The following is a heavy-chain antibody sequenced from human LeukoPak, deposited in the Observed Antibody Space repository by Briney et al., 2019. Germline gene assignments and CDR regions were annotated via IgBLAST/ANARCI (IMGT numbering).Heavy chain of an antibody. V-gene: IGHV3-23*01. Sequence: AGGSLRLSCAASGFTFSSYAMSWVRQPPGKGLEWVSGFSVTDKTTYYADSVKGRFTISRDNSKNTLYLQMSSLRVEDTAVYYCAKDPSVYYGDYIIRWGQGTLVIVSS. J-gene: IGHJ4*02. CDR2: FSVTDKTT. CDR1: GFTFSSYA. D-gene: IGHD4-17*01. CDR3: AKDPSVYYGDYIIR.